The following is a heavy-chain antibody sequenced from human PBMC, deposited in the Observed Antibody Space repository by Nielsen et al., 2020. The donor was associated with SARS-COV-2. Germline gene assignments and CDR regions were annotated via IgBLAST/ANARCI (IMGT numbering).Heavy chain of an antibody. V-gene: IGHV3-11*05. J-gene: IGHJ5*02. CDR1: GFTFSDYY. Sequence: GESLKISCAASGFTFSDYYMSWIRQAPGKGLEWVSYISSSSSYTNYADSVKGRFTISRDNAKNSLYLQMNSLRAEDTAVYYCARVQGVKGGYDRGGLVDPWGQGTLVTVSS. CDR3: ARVQGVKGGYDRGGLVDP. CDR2: ISSSSSYT. D-gene: IGHD5-12*01.